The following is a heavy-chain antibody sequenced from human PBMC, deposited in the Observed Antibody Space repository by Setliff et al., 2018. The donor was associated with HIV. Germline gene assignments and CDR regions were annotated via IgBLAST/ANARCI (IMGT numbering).Heavy chain of an antibody. J-gene: IGHJ6*03. Sequence: SETLSLTCTVSGGSISSYYWSWIRQPPGKGLEWIGYIYYSGSANYNPSLKSRVTISVDTSKNQFSLKLSSVTAADTAVYYCARGSAYSSGWYNDYYYMDVWGKGTTVTVSS. D-gene: IGHD6-19*01. CDR3: ARGSAYSSGWYNDYYYMDV. V-gene: IGHV4-59*01. CDR2: IYYSGSA. CDR1: GGSISSYY.